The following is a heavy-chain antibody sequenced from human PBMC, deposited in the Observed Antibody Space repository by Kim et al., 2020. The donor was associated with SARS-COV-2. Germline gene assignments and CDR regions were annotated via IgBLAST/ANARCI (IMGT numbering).Heavy chain of an antibody. CDR2: IRSKAYGGTT. V-gene: IGHV3-49*03. D-gene: IGHD2-2*01. CDR3: TSYCSSTSCYGDYYYYGMDV. J-gene: IGHJ6*02. CDR1: GFTFGDYA. Sequence: GGSLRLSCTASGFTFGDYAMSWFRQAPGKGLEWVGFIRSKAYGGTTEYAASVKGRFTIPRDDSKSIAYLQMNSLKTEDTAVYYCTSYCSSTSCYGDYYYYGMDVWGQGTTVTVS.